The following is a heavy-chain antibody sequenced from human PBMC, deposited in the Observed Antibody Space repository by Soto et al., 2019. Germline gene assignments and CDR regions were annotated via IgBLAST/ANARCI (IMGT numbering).Heavy chain of an antibody. CDR3: ARLKTGADVSFDY. D-gene: IGHD7-27*01. J-gene: IGHJ4*02. V-gene: IGHV4-39*01. CDR1: GGSISSSSYY. CDR2: IYYSGST. Sequence: SETLSLTCTVSGGSISSSSYYWGWIRQPPGKGLEWIGSIYYSGSTYYNPSLKSRVTISVDTSKNQFSLKLSSVTAADTAVYYCARLKTGADVSFDYWGQGTLVTVSS.